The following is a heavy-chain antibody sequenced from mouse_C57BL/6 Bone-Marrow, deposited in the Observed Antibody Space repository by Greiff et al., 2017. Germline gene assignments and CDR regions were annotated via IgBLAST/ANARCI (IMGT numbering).Heavy chain of an antibody. CDR1: GFTFSDYG. D-gene: IGHD1-1*01. V-gene: IGHV5-17*01. Sequence: EVQVVESGGGLVKPGGSLKLSCAASGFTFSDYGMHWVRQAPEKGLEWVAYISSGSSSIYYPDTVKGRFTISRDNAKNTLFLQMSSLRSEDTAVYYCARPYYGSSHWWYFDVWGTGTTVTVSS. CDR3: ARPYYGSSHWWYFDV. J-gene: IGHJ1*03. CDR2: ISSGSSSI.